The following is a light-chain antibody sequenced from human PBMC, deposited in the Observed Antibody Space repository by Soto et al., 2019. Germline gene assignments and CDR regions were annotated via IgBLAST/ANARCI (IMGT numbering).Light chain of an antibody. CDR2: DAS. CDR3: QQYDNLPFT. V-gene: IGKV1-33*01. J-gene: IGKJ5*01. CDR1: QGISSW. Sequence: DIQMTQSPSSLSASVGDRVTITCRASQGISSWLAWYQQKPGKAPKLLIYDASNLETGVPSRFSGSGSGTDFTFTISSLQPEDIATYYCQQYDNLPFTFGQGTRLEIK.